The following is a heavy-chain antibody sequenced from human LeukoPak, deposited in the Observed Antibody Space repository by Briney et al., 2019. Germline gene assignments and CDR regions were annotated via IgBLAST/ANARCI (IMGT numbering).Heavy chain of an antibody. J-gene: IGHJ4*02. CDR2: INQDGGEK. Sequence: GGSVRLSCAASGFTFSSYLMSWVRQAPGKGLEWVANINQDGGEKYYLDSVKGRFTISRDNAKNSLYLQMNSLRAEDTAVYYCASIVVVIGTRSFDYWGQGSLVSVSS. CDR1: GFTFSSYL. CDR3: ASIVVVIGTRSFDY. D-gene: IGHD2-15*01. V-gene: IGHV3-7*01.